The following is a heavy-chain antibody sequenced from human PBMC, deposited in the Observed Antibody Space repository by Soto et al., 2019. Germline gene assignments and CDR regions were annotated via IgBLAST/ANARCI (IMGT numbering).Heavy chain of an antibody. CDR2: IYYSGST. D-gene: IGHD6-13*01. CDR3: ARGYRQSVYSSSWVFDY. CDR1: GGSINSGGYY. Sequence: QVQLQESGPGLVKPSQTLSLICTVSGGSINSGGYYWNWIRQHPGKGLEWLGYIYYSGSTYYNPFLRSRVTISADSSENQFSLKLSSVTAADTAVYFCARGYRQSVYSSSWVFDYWGQGTLVNVSS. V-gene: IGHV4-31*03. J-gene: IGHJ4*02.